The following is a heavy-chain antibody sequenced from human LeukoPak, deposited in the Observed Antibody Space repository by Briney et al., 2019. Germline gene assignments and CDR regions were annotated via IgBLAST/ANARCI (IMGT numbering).Heavy chain of an antibody. CDR3: ARGSGQQQLVYFDY. Sequence: SETLSLTCAVSDGSFSGYYWSWIRQPPGKGLEWIGEINHSGSTNYNPSLKSRVTISVDTSKNQFSLKLSSVTAADTAVYYCARGSGQQQLVYFDYWGQGTLVTVSS. CDR2: INHSGST. J-gene: IGHJ4*02. D-gene: IGHD6-13*01. V-gene: IGHV4-34*01. CDR1: DGSFSGYY.